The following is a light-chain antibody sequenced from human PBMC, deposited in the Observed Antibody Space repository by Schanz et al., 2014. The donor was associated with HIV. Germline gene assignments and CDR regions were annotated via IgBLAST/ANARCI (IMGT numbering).Light chain of an antibody. V-gene: IGLV1-44*01. CDR2: ANT. CDR1: SSNIKINA. Sequence: QSVLTQPPSASGTPGQRVTISCSGSSSNIKINAVNWYQHLPGTGPKLLIYANTSRPSGVPDRFSGSKSGISASLAITGLQAEDEADFFCATWDDSLKGWVFGGGTQLTVL. CDR3: ATWDDSLKGWV. J-gene: IGLJ3*02.